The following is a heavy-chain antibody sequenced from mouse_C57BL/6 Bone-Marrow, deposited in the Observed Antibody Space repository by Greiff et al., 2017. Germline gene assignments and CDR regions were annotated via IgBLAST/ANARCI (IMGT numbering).Heavy chain of an antibody. CDR2: ISSGGSYT. J-gene: IGHJ2*01. D-gene: IGHD1-1*01. CDR3: ERQGTVVDY. CDR1: GFTFSSYG. Sequence: EVKLMESGGDLVKPGGSLKLSCAASGFTFSSYGMSWVRQTPDKRLEWVATISSGGSYTYYPDSVKGRFTISRDNAKNTLYLQMSSLKSEDTAMYYCERQGTVVDYWGQGTTLTVSS. V-gene: IGHV5-6*01.